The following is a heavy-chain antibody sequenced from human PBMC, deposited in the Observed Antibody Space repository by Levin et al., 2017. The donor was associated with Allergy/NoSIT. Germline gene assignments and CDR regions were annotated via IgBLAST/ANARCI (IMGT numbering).Heavy chain of an antibody. J-gene: IGHJ3*02. D-gene: IGHD3-10*01. CDR1: GFTFSSYE. Sequence: GESLKISCAASGFTFSSYEMNWVRQAPGKGLEWVSYISSSGSTIYYADSVKGRVTISRDNAKNSLYLQMNSLRAEDTAVYYCAREGSGARGRAAFDIWGQGTMVTVSS. V-gene: IGHV3-48*03. CDR3: AREGSGARGRAAFDI. CDR2: ISSSGSTI.